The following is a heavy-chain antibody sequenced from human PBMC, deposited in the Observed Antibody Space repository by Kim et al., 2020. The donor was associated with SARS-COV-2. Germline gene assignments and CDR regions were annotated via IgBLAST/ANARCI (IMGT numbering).Heavy chain of an antibody. V-gene: IGHV4-31*03. Sequence: SETLSLTCTVSGGSISSGGYYWSWIRQHPGKGLEWIGYIYYSGSTYYNPSLKSRVTISVDTSKNQFSLKLSSVTAADTAVYYCARDSVYSYGQGLYYYYGMDVWGQGTTVTVSS. CDR3: ARDSVYSYGQGLYYYYGMDV. CDR2: IYYSGST. D-gene: IGHD5-18*01. J-gene: IGHJ6*02. CDR1: GGSISSGGYY.